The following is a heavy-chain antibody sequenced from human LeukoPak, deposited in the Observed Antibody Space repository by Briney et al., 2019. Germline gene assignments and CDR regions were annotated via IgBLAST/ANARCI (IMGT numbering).Heavy chain of an antibody. CDR2: ISGSGGRT. J-gene: IGHJ4*02. CDR1: GFTFSSYA. D-gene: IGHD3-22*01. CDR3: AKEENYYDSSGYRHNAY. Sequence: QPGGSLRLSCAASGFTFSSYAMSWVRQAPGKGPEWVSAISGSGGRTYYADSVKGRFTISRDNSKNTLYLQMNSLRAEDTAVYYCAKEENYYDSSGYRHNAYWGQGTLVTVSS. V-gene: IGHV3-23*01.